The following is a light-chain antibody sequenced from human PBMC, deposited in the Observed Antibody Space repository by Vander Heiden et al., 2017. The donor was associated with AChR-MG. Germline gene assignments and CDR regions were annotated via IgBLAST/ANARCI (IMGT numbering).Light chain of an antibody. V-gene: IGLV3-19*01. CDR1: SSRSYY. CDR3: NSRDSSGNLYV. Sequence: SSELTQDPAVSVALGQPVRITCQGDSSRSYYESWYQQKPGQAPVLVIYGKNNRPAGIPDRFSGSSSGNTASLTITGAQAEDEADYYCNSRDSSGNLYVFGTGTKVTVL. J-gene: IGLJ1*01. CDR2: GKN.